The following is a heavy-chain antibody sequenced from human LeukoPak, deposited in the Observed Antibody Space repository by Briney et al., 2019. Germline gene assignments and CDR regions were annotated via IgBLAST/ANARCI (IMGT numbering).Heavy chain of an antibody. CDR3: ARMSRESSDSPVNWFDP. CDR1: GYTFTSYD. V-gene: IGHV1-8*03. D-gene: IGHD6-19*01. CDR2: MNPNSGNT. Sequence: ASVKVSCKASGYTFTSYDINWVRQATGQGLEWMGWMNPNSGNTGYAQKFRGRVTLTRNTSISTAYIELSSLISEDTAVYYCARMSRESSDSPVNWFDPWGQGTLVTVSS. J-gene: IGHJ5*02.